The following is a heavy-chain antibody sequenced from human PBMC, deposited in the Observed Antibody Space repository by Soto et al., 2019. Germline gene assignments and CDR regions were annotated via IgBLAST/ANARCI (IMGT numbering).Heavy chain of an antibody. J-gene: IGHJ6*02. Sequence: ASVQVSCLDSGYTFTRYGIRWVRPAPAQGLDGMGWISAYNGNTQHPPNPQGRVTMTTDTSTSTAYMELRSLRSVYTAVYYWAGELGITFFGVVLYYYYGMDVWGQGTTVTVSS. V-gene: IGHV1-18*01. D-gene: IGHD3-3*01. CDR2: ISAYNGNT. CDR1: GYTFTRYG. CDR3: AGELGITFFGVVLYYYYGMDV.